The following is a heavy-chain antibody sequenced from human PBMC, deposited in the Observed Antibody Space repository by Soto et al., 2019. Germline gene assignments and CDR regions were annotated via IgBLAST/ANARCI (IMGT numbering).Heavy chain of an antibody. CDR1: GGTFSSYA. J-gene: IGHJ6*02. V-gene: IGHV1-69*06. D-gene: IGHD3-3*01. Sequence: SVKVSCKASGGTFSSYAISWVRQAPGQGLEWMGGIIPIFGTANYAQKFQGRVTITADKSTSTAYMELSSLRSEDTAVYYCARAFGVASPNYYYGMDVWGQGTKVTVSS. CDR2: IIPIFGTA. CDR3: ARAFGVASPNYYYGMDV.